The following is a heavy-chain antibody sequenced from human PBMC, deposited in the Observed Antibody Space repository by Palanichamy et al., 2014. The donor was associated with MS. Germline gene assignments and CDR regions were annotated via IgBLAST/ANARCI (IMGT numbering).Heavy chain of an antibody. Sequence: QVQLVQSGAEVKKPGASVKVSCKASGYSVTSYAMHWVRQAPGQRLEWMGWIYAGNDNIKYSQKFEDRVTFTGDTSANTIYMELRSLRSEDTAVYYCARRGYYYDSSGYSRPDAFDLWGQGTMVTVSS. CDR2: IYAGNDNI. V-gene: IGHV1-3*01. D-gene: IGHD3-22*01. CDR1: GYSVTSYA. J-gene: IGHJ3*01. CDR3: ARRGYYYDSSGYSRPDAFDL.